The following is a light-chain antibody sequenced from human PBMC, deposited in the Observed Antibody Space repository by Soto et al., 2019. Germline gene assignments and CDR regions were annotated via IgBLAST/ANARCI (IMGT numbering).Light chain of an antibody. CDR2: DTS. CDR1: HFVSSR. Sequence: EIVVTQSPATLSASPGERVTLSCRASHFVSSRLAWYQQRPGQVPRLLIYDTSTRAPGISARFSGSGSGTEFTLTIRSLQSEDLAVYYCQEYIHWPPGMFGPGTTVDIK. V-gene: IGKV3-15*01. J-gene: IGKJ1*01. CDR3: QEYIHWPPGM.